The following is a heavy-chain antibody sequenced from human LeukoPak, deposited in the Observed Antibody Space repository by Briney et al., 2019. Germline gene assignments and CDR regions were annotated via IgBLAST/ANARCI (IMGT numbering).Heavy chain of an antibody. Sequence: GGSLRLSCAASGFTFRDYFMSWIRQAPGKGQEWVAYTNTAGSTIYYADSMKGRFTISRDNAKNSLYLQMNTLRAEDTAVYYCARATYDSSAVDAFDIWGQGTMVTVSP. CDR1: GFTFRDYF. CDR3: ARATYDSSAVDAFDI. V-gene: IGHV3-11*01. D-gene: IGHD3-22*01. J-gene: IGHJ3*02. CDR2: TNTAGSTI.